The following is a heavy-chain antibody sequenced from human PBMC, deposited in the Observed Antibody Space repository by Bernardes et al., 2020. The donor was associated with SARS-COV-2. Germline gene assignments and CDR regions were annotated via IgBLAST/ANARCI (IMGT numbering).Heavy chain of an antibody. CDR1: GDSISSGTYY. Sequence: SETLSLTCTVSGDSISSGTYYWGWIRQPPGKGLEWIGSIYYGGSTYYNPSLRSRVAISVDTSKNQFSLKLSSVTAADTAVYYCARLRRGGNYFFDYWGQGTLVTVSS. CDR3: ARLRRGGNYFFDY. D-gene: IGHD1-26*01. J-gene: IGHJ4*02. V-gene: IGHV4-39*01. CDR2: IYYGGST.